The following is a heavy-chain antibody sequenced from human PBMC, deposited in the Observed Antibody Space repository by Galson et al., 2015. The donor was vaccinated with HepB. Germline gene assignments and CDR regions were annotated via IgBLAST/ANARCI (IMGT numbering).Heavy chain of an antibody. D-gene: IGHD3-10*01. CDR1: GFTFSNYA. CDR2: ISYDGGST. CDR3: ARVLSTDRMTMVLGFDH. V-gene: IGHV3-30-3*01. Sequence: SLRLSCAASGFTFSNYAMHWVRQAPGKGLEWVTVISYDGGSTYSADSVRGRFTISRDNSKNTLYLQMNNLRAEDTAVYFCARVLSTDRMTMVLGFDHWGQGTLVTVSS. J-gene: IGHJ5*02.